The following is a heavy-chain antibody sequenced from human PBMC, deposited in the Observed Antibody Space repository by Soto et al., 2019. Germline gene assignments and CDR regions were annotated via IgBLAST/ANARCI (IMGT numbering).Heavy chain of an antibody. CDR3: ARGRSFSYDSTPPPMFDP. J-gene: IGHJ5*02. D-gene: IGHD3-10*01. Sequence: DVQLVESGGGLVQPGGSLRLSCAGSGFTFSTFDIHWVRQAPGKGLEWVSGIGTLSDTFYAASVQGRFTISRQNAKNSLYLQMNSLRAVDTAFYFCARGRSFSYDSTPPPMFDPWGQGTLVTVSS. V-gene: IGHV3-13*01. CDR1: GFTFSTFD. CDR2: IGTLSDT.